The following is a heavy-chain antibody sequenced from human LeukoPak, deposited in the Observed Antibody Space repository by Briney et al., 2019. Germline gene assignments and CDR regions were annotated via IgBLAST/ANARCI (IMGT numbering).Heavy chain of an antibody. V-gene: IGHV3-21*01. Sequence: GGSLRLSCAASAFTFSSYSMNWVRQAQGKGLEWVSSISSSSSYIYYADSVKGRFTISRDNAKNSLYLQMNSLRAEDTAVYYCARGDSSGYDYWGQGTLVTVSS. CDR3: ARGDSSGYDY. J-gene: IGHJ4*02. CDR1: AFTFSSYS. D-gene: IGHD3-22*01. CDR2: ISSSSSYI.